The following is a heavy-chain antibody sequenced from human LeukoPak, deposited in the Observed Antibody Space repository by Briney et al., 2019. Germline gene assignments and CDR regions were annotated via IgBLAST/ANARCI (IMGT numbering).Heavy chain of an antibody. D-gene: IGHD6-6*01. V-gene: IGHV1-18*01. CDR3: ARDLTYSSSPGYYYYYYYMDV. J-gene: IGHJ6*03. Sequence: HRASVKVSCRASGYTFTSYGISWVRQAPGQGLKWMGWISAYNGNTNYAQKLQGRVTMTTDTSTSTAYMELRSLRSDDTAVYYCARDLTYSSSPGYYYYYYYMDVWGKGTTVTVSS. CDR1: GYTFTSYG. CDR2: ISAYNGNT.